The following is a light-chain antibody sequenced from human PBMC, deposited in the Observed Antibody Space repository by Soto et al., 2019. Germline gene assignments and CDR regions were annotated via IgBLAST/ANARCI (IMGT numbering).Light chain of an antibody. V-gene: IGKV1-33*01. Sequence: DIQMTQSPSSLSASVGDRVTITCQASQDISKYLNWYQQKPGKAPKLLIYGASNLQTGAPSRFSGSGSGTDFTFPISSLQPEDIATYYCQQYDNLLTFGGGTKVEIK. CDR3: QQYDNLLT. CDR2: GAS. J-gene: IGKJ4*01. CDR1: QDISKY.